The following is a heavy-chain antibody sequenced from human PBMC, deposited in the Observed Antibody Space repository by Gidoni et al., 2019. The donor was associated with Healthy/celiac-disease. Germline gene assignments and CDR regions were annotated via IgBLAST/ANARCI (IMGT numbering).Heavy chain of an antibody. CDR1: GGSFSGYY. CDR3: ARGRYGSGTVGFDP. CDR2: INPSGST. Sequence: QVQLQQWGAGRLKPSETLSLTCAVYGGSFSGYYWSWLRQPPGKGLELIGEINPSGSTNYNPSLKSRVTISVDTSKNQFSLKLSSVTAADTAVYYCARGRYGSGTVGFDPWGHGTLVTVSS. V-gene: IGHV4-34*01. J-gene: IGHJ5*02. D-gene: IGHD3-10*01.